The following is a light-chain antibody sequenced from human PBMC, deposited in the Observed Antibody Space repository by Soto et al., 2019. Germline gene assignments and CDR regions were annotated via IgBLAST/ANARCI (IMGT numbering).Light chain of an antibody. V-gene: IGLV1-51*01. Sequence: QSVLTQPPSVSAAPGQQVTISCSGSNANIGSNSVAWYQQVPGSAPKLLIYDNYHRPSGIPDRFSGSKSGTSATLAITGLQTGDEADYYCGTWHGSMSGGGVFGGGTKLTVL. CDR1: NANIGSNS. CDR2: DNY. CDR3: GTWHGSMSGGGV. J-gene: IGLJ3*02.